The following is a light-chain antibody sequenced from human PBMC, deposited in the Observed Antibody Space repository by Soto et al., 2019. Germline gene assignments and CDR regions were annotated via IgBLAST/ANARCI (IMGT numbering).Light chain of an antibody. J-gene: IGKJ2*01. CDR2: AAS. CDR3: QQSYGLLPYT. CDR1: QSISIY. Sequence: DIQMTQSPSSLSAAVGDSVTITCRASQSISIYLNWYQQKPGKAPKLLIYAASSLQSGVPSRFSGSGSGTDFNFTISSLQPEDFATYYCQQSYGLLPYTFCQGTKVEI. V-gene: IGKV1-39*01.